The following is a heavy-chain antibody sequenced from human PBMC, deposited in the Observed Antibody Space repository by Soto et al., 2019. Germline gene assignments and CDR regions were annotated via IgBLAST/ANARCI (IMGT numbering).Heavy chain of an antibody. J-gene: IGHJ6*02. CDR3: AVDFWSGYPPVQYYGMDV. V-gene: IGHV1-58*01. Sequence: SVKVSCKASGFTFTSSAVQWVRQARGQRLEWIGWIVVGSGNTNYAQKFQERVTITRDMSTSTAYMELSSLRSEDTAVYYCAVDFWSGYPPVQYYGMDVWGQGTTVTVSS. CDR1: GFTFTSSA. CDR2: IVVGSGNT. D-gene: IGHD3-3*01.